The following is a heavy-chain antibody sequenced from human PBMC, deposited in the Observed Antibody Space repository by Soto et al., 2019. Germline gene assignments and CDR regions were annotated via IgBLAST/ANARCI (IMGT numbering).Heavy chain of an antibody. Sequence: SVKVSCKASGGTFSNYAISWVRQAPGQGLEWMGRIIPILGIANYAQKFQGRVTITADKSTSTAYMELSSLRSEDTAVYYCARIYGSGSLIHNYYGMDVWGQGTTVTVSS. CDR3: ARIYGSGSLIHNYYGMDV. CDR1: GGTFSNYA. J-gene: IGHJ6*02. D-gene: IGHD3-10*01. CDR2: IIPILGIA. V-gene: IGHV1-69*04.